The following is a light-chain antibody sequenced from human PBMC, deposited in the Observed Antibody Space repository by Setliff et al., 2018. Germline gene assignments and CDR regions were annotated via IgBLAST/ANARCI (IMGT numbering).Light chain of an antibody. Sequence: LTQPPSASGSPGQSVTIPCTGTSSDVGGYNYVSWYQQHPGKAPKLIIYKVTERPSGVPDRFSGSKSGNTASLTVSGLQAEDEADYYCSAYAGSNNWGVFGTGTKVTVL. CDR1: SSDVGGYNY. J-gene: IGLJ1*01. CDR3: SAYAGSNNWGV. V-gene: IGLV2-8*01. CDR2: KVT.